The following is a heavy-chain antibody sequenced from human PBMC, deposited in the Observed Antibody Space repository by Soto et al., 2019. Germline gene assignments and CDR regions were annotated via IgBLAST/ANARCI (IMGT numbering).Heavy chain of an antibody. V-gene: IGHV4-4*02. J-gene: IGHJ5*02. CDR3: ARHEGWTGPDQ. D-gene: IGHD2-8*02. Sequence: QVHLQESGPGLVKPSETLSLTCAVSGASIGSGGWWSWVRQPPGKGLEWIAEIFHDGNTNYSPSLKSRVTISVDKYQNQFSLNVYSVTAADTAVYYCARHEGWTGPDQWGQGTLVTVSS. CDR2: IFHDGNT. CDR1: GASIGSGGW.